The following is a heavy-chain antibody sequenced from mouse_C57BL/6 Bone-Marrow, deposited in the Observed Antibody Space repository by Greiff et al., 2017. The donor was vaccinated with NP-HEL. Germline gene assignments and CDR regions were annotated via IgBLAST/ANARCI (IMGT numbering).Heavy chain of an antibody. Sequence: VQLQQPGAELVMPGASVKLSCKASGYTFTSYWMHWVKQRPGQGLEWIGEIDPSDSYPNYNQKFKGKSTLTVEQSSSTADMQLSILTSEDSAVYYCARGGWLRRRGYAMDYWGQGTSVTVSS. V-gene: IGHV1-69*01. D-gene: IGHD2-2*01. J-gene: IGHJ4*01. CDR1: GYTFTSYW. CDR3: ARGGWLRRRGYAMDY. CDR2: IDPSDSYP.